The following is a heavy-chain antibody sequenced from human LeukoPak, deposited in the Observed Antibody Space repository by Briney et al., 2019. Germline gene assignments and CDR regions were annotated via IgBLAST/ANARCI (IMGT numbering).Heavy chain of an antibody. D-gene: IGHD2-15*01. CDR3: AREDIVVAVAATRCDYFDY. CDR1: GYTFTGYY. V-gene: IGHV1-2*02. CDR2: INPNSGGT. Sequence: ASVKVSCKASGYTFTGYYMHWVRQAPGQGLEWMGWINPNSGGTNYAQKFQGRVTMTRDTSISTVYMELSRLRSDDTAVYYCAREDIVVAVAATRCDYFDYWGQGTLVTVSS. J-gene: IGHJ4*02.